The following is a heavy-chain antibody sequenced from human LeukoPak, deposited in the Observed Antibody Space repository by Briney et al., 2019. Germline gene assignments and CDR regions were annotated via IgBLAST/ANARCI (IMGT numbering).Heavy chain of an antibody. CDR2: IYGDGSFT. V-gene: IGHV3-74*01. CDR1: GFTFSNFW. Sequence: GGSLRLSCAASGFTFSNFWMHWVRQAPGKGLVWVALIYGDGSFTRYADSVKGRFTISRDNAKNTVYLQMNSLRVEDTAVYYCASSGSYRFDYWGQGTLVTVSS. D-gene: IGHD1-26*01. J-gene: IGHJ4*02. CDR3: ASSGSYRFDY.